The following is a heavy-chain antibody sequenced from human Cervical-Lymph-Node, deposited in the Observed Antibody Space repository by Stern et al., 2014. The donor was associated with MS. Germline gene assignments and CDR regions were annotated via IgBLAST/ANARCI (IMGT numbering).Heavy chain of an antibody. J-gene: IGHJ4*02. D-gene: IGHD2-15*01. CDR1: GYTFTSYG. Sequence: QVQLVESGAAVKKPGASVKVSCKASGYTFTSYGISWVRQAPGQGLEWMGWISAYNGNTNYAQKLQGRVTMTTDTSTSTAYMELRSLRSDDTAVYYCARDKVVVVAATPMGYWGQGTLVTVSS. V-gene: IGHV1-18*01. CDR2: ISAYNGNT. CDR3: ARDKVVVVAATPMGY.